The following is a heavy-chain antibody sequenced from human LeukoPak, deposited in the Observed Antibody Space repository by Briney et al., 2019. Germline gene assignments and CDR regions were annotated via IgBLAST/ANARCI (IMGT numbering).Heavy chain of an antibody. CDR2: IYYSGST. D-gene: IGHD4-11*01. Sequence: SETLSLTCTVSGGSISSSSYYWGWIRQPPGKGLEWIGSIYYSGSTYYNPSLKSRVTISVDTSKNQFSLKLSSVTAADTAVYYSARLVYSNYVDYWGQGTLVTVSS. CDR3: ARLVYSNYVDY. CDR1: GGSISSSSYY. V-gene: IGHV4-39*01. J-gene: IGHJ4*02.